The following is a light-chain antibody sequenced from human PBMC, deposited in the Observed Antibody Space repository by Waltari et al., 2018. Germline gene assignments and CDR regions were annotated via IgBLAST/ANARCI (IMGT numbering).Light chain of an antibody. CDR2: KAS. CDR3: QQYNSYSLLT. J-gene: IGKJ4*01. CDR1: QSISNW. V-gene: IGKV1-5*03. Sequence: DSQMTQSTSTLSASVVDRFTIPCRASQSISNWLAWYQQKPGKAPKPLIYKASTLASGVPSRFSGSGSGTEFTLTISSLQPDDFATYYCQQYNSYSLLTFGGGTKVEIK.